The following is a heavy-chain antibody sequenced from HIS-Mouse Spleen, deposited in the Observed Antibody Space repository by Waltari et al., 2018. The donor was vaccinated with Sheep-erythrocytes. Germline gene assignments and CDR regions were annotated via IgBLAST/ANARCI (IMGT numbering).Heavy chain of an antibody. V-gene: IGHV3-30*04. Sequence: QVQLVESGGGVVQPGRSLRLSCAAPGFTFSSYVVHGGSQAPGKGLEWVAVISYDGSNKYYADSVKGRFTISRDNSKNTLYLQMNSLRAEDTAVYYCARVSAGELKYYFDYWGQGTLVTVSS. CDR1: GFTFSSYV. CDR3: ARVSAGELKYYFDY. J-gene: IGHJ4*02. CDR2: ISYDGSNK. D-gene: IGHD1-26*01.